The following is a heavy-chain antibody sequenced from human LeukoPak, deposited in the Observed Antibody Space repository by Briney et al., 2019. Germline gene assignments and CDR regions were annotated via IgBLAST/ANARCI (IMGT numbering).Heavy chain of an antibody. CDR3: ARGVALAGSSTDAFDI. J-gene: IGHJ3*02. CDR1: GGSISSSSYY. Sequence: SSETLSLTCTVSGGSISSSSYYWGWIRQPPGKGLEWIGSIYYSGSTYYNPSLKSRVTMSVDTSKNQFSLKLSSVTAADTAVYYCARGVALAGSSTDAFDIWGQGTMVTVSS. V-gene: IGHV4-39*07. D-gene: IGHD1-26*01. CDR2: IYYSGST.